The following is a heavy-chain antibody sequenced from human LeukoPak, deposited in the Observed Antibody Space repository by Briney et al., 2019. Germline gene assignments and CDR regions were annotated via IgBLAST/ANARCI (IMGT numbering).Heavy chain of an antibody. Sequence: SETLSLTCTVSGGSISSYYWSWIRQPPGKGLEWIAYIYYTGSTNYNPSLKSRVTISVDTSKNQFSLKLSSVTAADTAVYYCARVQGSSGYYYVDAFDIWGQGTMVTVSS. V-gene: IGHV4-59*01. CDR1: GGSISSYY. D-gene: IGHD3-22*01. CDR3: ARVQGSSGYYYVDAFDI. J-gene: IGHJ3*02. CDR2: IYYTGST.